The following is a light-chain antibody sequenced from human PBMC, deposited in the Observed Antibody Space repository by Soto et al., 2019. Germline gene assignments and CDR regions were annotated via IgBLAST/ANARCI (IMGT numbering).Light chain of an antibody. J-gene: IGKJ1*01. Sequence: IRMTQSPSSLSASTGDRVTITCRASQGISSYLAWYQQKPGKAPKLLIYAASTLQSGVPSRFSGSGSGTDFTLTISSLQPDDFATYYCQQYDTYSTFGQGTKVDIK. V-gene: IGKV1-8*01. CDR1: QGISSY. CDR3: QQYDTYST. CDR2: AAS.